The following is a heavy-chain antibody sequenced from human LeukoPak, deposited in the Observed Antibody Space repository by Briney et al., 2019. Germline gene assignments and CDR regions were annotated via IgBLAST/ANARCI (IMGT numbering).Heavy chain of an antibody. D-gene: IGHD5-18*01. J-gene: IGHJ4*02. CDR3: ARARFYSYGLYYFDY. CDR1: GYTFTGYY. V-gene: IGHV1-2*02. Sequence: ASVKVSCKASGYTFTGYYMRWVRQAPGQGLEWMGWINPNSGGTNYAQKFQGRVTMTRDTSISTAYMELSRLRSDDTAVYYCARARFYSYGLYYFDYWGQGTLVTVSS. CDR2: INPNSGGT.